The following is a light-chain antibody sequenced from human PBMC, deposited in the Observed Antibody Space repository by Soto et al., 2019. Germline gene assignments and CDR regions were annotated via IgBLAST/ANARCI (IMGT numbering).Light chain of an antibody. CDR2: GIS. J-gene: IGKJ1*01. V-gene: IGKV3-20*01. Sequence: EVVMTQSPATLSVSPGERATLSCRASQTVTSTYLAWYQQKPGQAPRLLIYGISSRATGVPDRFSGSGSGTDFTLTISRLEPEDFAVYYCQQYNDWPLTFGQGTKVEGK. CDR1: QTVTSTY. CDR3: QQYNDWPLT.